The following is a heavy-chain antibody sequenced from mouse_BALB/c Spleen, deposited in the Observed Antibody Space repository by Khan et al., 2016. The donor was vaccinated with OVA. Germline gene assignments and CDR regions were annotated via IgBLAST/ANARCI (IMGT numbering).Heavy chain of an antibody. CDR1: GFSLTTYG. V-gene: IGHV2-2*02. D-gene: IGHD2-4*01. CDR2: IWSGGST. Sequence: QVQLKQSGPGLVQPSQSLSITCTVSGFSLTTYGVHWVRQSPGKGLEWLGVIWSGGSTDYNAPFISRLSISKDSSKSQVFFKMNSLQVNDTVIYYCDRNYDYDEGLAYWGQGTLVTVSA. J-gene: IGHJ3*01. CDR3: DRNYDYDEGLAY.